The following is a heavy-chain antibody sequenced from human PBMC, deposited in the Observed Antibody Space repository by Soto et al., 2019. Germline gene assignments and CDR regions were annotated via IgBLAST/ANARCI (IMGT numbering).Heavy chain of an antibody. V-gene: IGHV3-9*01. J-gene: IGHJ4*02. CDR1: GFTFDDYA. D-gene: IGHD7-27*01. CDR3: AKELGPAPSFDF. Sequence: EVELVESGGGLVQPGRSLRLSCTTSGFTFDDYAMHWVRQAPGKGLEWVSGITWNSDIIDYADSVKGRFTVSRDNAKNSLYLPMNSLRAEDTAVYYCAKELGPAPSFDFWGQGTLVTVSS. CDR2: ITWNSDII.